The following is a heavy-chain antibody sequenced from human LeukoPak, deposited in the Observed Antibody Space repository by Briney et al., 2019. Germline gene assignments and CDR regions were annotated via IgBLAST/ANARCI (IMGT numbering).Heavy chain of an antibody. CDR1: GYTFTSYG. CDR2: ISAYNGNT. J-gene: IGHJ6*02. D-gene: IGHD5-12*01. CDR3: ARDPEVGRYSGYDRRFYYYYGMDV. V-gene: IGHV1-18*01. Sequence: ASVKVSCKASGYTFTSYGISWVRQAPGQGLEWMGWISAYNGNTNYAQKLQGRVTMTTDTSTSTAYMELRSLRSDDTAVYYCARDPEVGRYSGYDRRFYYYYGMDVWGQGTTVTVSS.